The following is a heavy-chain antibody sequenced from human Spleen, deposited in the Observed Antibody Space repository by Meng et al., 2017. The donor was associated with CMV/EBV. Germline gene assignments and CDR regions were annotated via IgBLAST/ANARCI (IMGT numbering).Heavy chain of an antibody. CDR2: GYYTGDT. J-gene: IGHJ5*02. V-gene: IGHV4-39*07. D-gene: IGHD3-3*01. CDR1: GGSISTKTYY. CDR3: ARVEWRGWFDP. Sequence: SETLSLTCTVSGGSISTKTYYWGWIRQPPGKGLEWIGSGYYTGDTYYNPSLKSRVTLSIDTSKNQCSLNLNSVTATDTAIYYCARVEWRGWFDPWGPGTPVTVSS.